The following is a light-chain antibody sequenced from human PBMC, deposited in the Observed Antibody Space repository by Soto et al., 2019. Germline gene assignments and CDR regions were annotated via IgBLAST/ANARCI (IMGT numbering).Light chain of an antibody. CDR1: SSNIGSGT. CDR2: NNN. J-gene: IGLJ1*01. Sequence: QSVLTQPPSVSGTPGQRVTISCSGCSSNIGSGTVNWYQQLPGTAPKLLIYNNNQRPSGVPDRFSGSKSGTSGSLAISGLQSEDEADYYCASWDDSLTGLYVFGTGTKVTVL. V-gene: IGLV1-44*01. CDR3: ASWDDSLTGLYV.